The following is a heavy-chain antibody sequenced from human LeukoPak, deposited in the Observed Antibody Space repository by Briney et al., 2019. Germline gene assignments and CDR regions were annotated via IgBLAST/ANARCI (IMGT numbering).Heavy chain of an antibody. D-gene: IGHD2-15*01. CDR2: ISSSGSTI. V-gene: IGHV3-48*03. CDR3: ARGGVLYCSGGSCFDFDY. J-gene: IGHJ4*02. CDR1: GFTFSSYA. Sequence: GRSLRLSCAASGFTFSSYAMHWVRQAPGKGLEWVSYISSSGSTIYYADSVKGRFTISRDNAKNSLYLQMNSLRAEDTAVYYCARGGVLYCSGGSCFDFDYWGQGTLVTVSS.